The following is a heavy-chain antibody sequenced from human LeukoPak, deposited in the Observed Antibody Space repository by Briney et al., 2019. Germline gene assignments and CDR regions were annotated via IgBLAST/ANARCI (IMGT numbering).Heavy chain of an antibody. CDR2: IIPILGIA. J-gene: IGHJ6*02. Sequence: VASVKVSSKASGGTFSSYAISWVRRAPGQGLEWRGMIIPILGIANYAQKFQGRVTITADKSTSTAYMELSSLRSEDTAVYYCARVTMVRGVIITGWYYYYGMDVWGQGTTVTVSS. CDR3: ARVTMVRGVIITGWYYYYGMDV. V-gene: IGHV1-69*04. CDR1: GGTFSSYA. D-gene: IGHD3-10*01.